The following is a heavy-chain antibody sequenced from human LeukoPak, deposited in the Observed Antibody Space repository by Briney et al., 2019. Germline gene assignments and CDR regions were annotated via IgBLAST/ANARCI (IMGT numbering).Heavy chain of an antibody. V-gene: IGHV3-23*01. D-gene: IGHD3/OR15-3a*01. CDR2: ISGSGGST. J-gene: IGHJ4*02. CDR3: ANGGLVINLSSY. Sequence: PGGSLRLSCAASGFTFSSYAMSWVRQAPGKGLEWVSAISGSGGSTYYADSVKGRFTISRDNSKNTLYLQMNSLRAEDTAVYYCANGGLVINLSSYWGQGTLVTVSS. CDR1: GFTFSSYA.